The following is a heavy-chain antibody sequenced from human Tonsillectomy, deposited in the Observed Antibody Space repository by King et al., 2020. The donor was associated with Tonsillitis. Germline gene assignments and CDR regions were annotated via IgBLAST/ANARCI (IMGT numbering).Heavy chain of an antibody. D-gene: IGHD5-18*01. CDR2: ISSSSSYI. V-gene: IGHV3-21*01. CDR3: ARGDTAMNYMDV. CDR1: GFTFSDYS. Sequence: QLVESGGGLVKPGGSLRLSCPASGFTFSDYSMNWVRQAPGKGLEWVSSISSSSSYIYYADSVKGRFTISRDNAKNSQYLQTNSLRAEDTAVYYCARGDTAMNYMDVWGKGTTVTVSS. J-gene: IGHJ6*03.